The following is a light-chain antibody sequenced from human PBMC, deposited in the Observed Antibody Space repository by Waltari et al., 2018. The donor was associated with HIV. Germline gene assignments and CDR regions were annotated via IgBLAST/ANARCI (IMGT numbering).Light chain of an antibody. CDR2: GDA. CDR3: QSYDRSLSGVI. V-gene: IGLV1-40*01. J-gene: IGLJ2*01. Sequence: QSVLTQPPSVSGAPGQRVTIPSTGNTSNIGAGSDVHWYQQLPGTAPKLLIYGDANRPSGVPDRFSGSTSGTSASLAITGLRAEDECDYYCQSYDRSLSGVIFGGGTKLTVL. CDR1: TSNIGAGSD.